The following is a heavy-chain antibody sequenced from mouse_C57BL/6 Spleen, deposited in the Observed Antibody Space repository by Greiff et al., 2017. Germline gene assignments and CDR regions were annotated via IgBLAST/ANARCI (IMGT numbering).Heavy chain of an antibody. J-gene: IGHJ4*01. Sequence: EVMLVESGGDLVKPGGSLKLSCAASGFTFSSYGMSWVRQTPDMRLEWVATISSGGSYTYYPDSVKGRFTISRDNAKNTLYLQMSSLKSEDTAMYYCARQGYYGSSDAMDYWGQGTSVTVSS. CDR3: ARQGYYGSSDAMDY. V-gene: IGHV5-6*01. D-gene: IGHD1-1*01. CDR2: ISSGGSYT. CDR1: GFTFSSYG.